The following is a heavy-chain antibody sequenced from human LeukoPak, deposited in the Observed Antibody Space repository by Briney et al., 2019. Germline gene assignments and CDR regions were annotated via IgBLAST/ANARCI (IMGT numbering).Heavy chain of an antibody. D-gene: IGHD5-24*01. CDR1: GGSFSGYY. CDR2: INHSGST. J-gene: IGHJ3*02. V-gene: IGHV4-34*01. CDR3: ARGSENLDGAFDI. Sequence: PSETLSLTCAAYGGSFSGYYWSWIRQPPGKGLEWIGEINHSGSTNYNPSLKSRVTISVDTSKNQFSLKLSSVTAADTAVYYCARGSENLDGAFDIWGQGTMVTVSS.